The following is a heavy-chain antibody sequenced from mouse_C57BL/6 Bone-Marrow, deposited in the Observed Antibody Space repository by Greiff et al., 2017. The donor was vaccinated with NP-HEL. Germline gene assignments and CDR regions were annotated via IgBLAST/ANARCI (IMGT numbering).Heavy chain of an antibody. CDR3: ARRYSNYAYAMDY. Sequence: VKLMESGPELVKPGASVKISCKASGYAFSSSWMNWVKQRPGKGLEWIGRIYPGDGDTNYNGKFKGKATLTADKSSSTAYMQLSSLTSEDSAVYFCARRYSNYAYAMDYWGQGTSVTVSS. CDR2: IYPGDGDT. CDR1: GYAFSSSW. J-gene: IGHJ4*01. D-gene: IGHD2-5*01. V-gene: IGHV1-82*01.